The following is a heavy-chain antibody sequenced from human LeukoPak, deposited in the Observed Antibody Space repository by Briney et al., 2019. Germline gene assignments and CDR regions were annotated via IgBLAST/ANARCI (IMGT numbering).Heavy chain of an antibody. V-gene: IGHV4-59*01. CDR3: ARCIGSSSFARWFDP. D-gene: IGHD6-6*01. Sequence: PSETLSLTCTGSGGSISSYYWSWIRQPPGKGLEWIGYIYYSGSTSYSPSLKSRVTISADTSKNQFSLKLSSVTAADTAVYYCARCIGSSSFARWFDPWGQGTLVTVSS. CDR2: IYYSGST. CDR1: GGSISSYY. J-gene: IGHJ5*02.